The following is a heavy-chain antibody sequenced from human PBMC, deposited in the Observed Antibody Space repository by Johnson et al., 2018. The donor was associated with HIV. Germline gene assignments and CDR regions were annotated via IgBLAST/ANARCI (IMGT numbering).Heavy chain of an antibody. CDR1: GFTFSSYG. J-gene: IGHJ3*02. Sequence: VQLVESGGGVVQPGRSLRLSCAASGFTFSSYGMNWVRQAPGKGLEWVAVISYDGSDKYYADSVKGRFTISRDNSKNTLYLQLSSLKTEDTGVYYCWAQWTVITFGVPSAFDIWGQGTMVTVSS. V-gene: IGHV3-30*03. CDR3: WAQWTVITFGVPSAFDI. CDR2: ISYDGSDK. D-gene: IGHD3-16*01.